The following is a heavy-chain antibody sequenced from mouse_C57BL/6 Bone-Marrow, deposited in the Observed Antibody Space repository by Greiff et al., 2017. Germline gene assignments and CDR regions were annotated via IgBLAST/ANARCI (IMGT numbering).Heavy chain of an antibody. V-gene: IGHV5-4*01. CDR2: ISDGGSYT. CDR3: ARDPHYSNYEGFSY. CDR1: GFTFSSYA. D-gene: IGHD2-5*01. Sequence: EVMLVESGGGLVKPGGSLKLSCAASGFTFSSYAMSWVRQTPEKRLEWVATISDGGSYTYYPDNVKGRFTISRDNAKNNLYLQRSHLKSEDTARYYCARDPHYSNYEGFSYWGQGTLVTVSA. J-gene: IGHJ3*01.